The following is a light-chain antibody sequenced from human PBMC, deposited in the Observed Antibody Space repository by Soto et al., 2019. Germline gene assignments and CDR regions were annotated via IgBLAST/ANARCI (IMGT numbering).Light chain of an antibody. V-gene: IGKV4-1*01. CDR1: QSVLYSSNNKNY. Sequence: DIVMTQSPDSLAVSLGARATINCKSSQSVLYSSNNKNYLAWYQQKPGQPPKLLIYWASTRESGVPDRFRGSGSGTDFSLTISSLQAEDGAVYYCQQYYSTPQTFGQGTKVEIK. J-gene: IGKJ1*01. CDR3: QQYYSTPQT. CDR2: WAS.